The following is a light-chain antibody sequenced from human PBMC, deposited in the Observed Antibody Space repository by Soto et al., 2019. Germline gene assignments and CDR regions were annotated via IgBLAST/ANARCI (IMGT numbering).Light chain of an antibody. CDR1: QSISTY. J-gene: IGKJ1*01. CDR3: QQTYSTPPT. CDR2: AAS. V-gene: IGKV1-39*01. Sequence: DIQMTQSPSSFSASVGDIVTITCRASQSISTYLNWYQQKAGLAPKLLIYAASSLQSGVPSRFSGSGSGTDFTLTISSLQPEDFATYYCQQTYSTPPTFGQGTKVDI.